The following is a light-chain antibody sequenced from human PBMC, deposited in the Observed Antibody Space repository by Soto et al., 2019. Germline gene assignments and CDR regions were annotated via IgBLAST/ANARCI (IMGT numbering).Light chain of an antibody. J-gene: IGKJ1*01. Sequence: EIVMTQSPATLSVSPGERATLSCRASQSVSSNLAWYQQKPGQAPRLLIYGASTRATGIPARFSGSGSVTECTLTISSLQSEDFAVYYCQQYNNWPSTFGQGTKVEIK. CDR2: GAS. CDR1: QSVSSN. V-gene: IGKV3-15*01. CDR3: QQYNNWPST.